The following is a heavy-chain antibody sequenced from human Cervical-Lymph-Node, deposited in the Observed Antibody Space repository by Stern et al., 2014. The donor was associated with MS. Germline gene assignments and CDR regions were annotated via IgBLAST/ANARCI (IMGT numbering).Heavy chain of an antibody. CDR2: IYYSGST. J-gene: IGHJ4*02. CDR3: ARGRDGYKSHFDY. Sequence: QVQLQESGPGLVKPSQTPSLTCTVSGGSIRRGGYYWSWLRQHPGKGLEGIGYIYYSGSTYYNPSLKSRVTISVDTSKNQFSLKLSSVTAADTAVYYCARGRDGYKSHFDYWGQGTLVTVSS. CDR1: GGSIRRGGYY. D-gene: IGHD5-24*01. V-gene: IGHV4-31*03.